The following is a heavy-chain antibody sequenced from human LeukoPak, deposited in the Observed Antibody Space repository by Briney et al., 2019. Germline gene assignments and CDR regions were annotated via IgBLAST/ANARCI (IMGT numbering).Heavy chain of an antibody. CDR1: GGSFSGYS. Sequence: SETLSLTCAVYGGSFSGYSWSWIRQPPGKGLEWIGEIILGGSTNYNPSLKSRVTISVDTSKNQFSLKLSSVTAADTAVYYCARGQSRYNWNRTGRSYSYYMDVWDKGTTVTVSS. V-gene: IGHV4-34*01. CDR2: IILGGST. J-gene: IGHJ6*03. CDR3: ARGQSRYNWNRTGRSYSYYMDV. D-gene: IGHD1-20*01.